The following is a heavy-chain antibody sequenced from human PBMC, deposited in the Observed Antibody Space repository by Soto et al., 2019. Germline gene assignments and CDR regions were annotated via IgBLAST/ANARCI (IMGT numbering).Heavy chain of an antibody. D-gene: IGHD4-17*01. J-gene: IGHJ4*02. V-gene: IGHV3-33*01. CDR2: IWYDGSNK. CDR3: ARGADYGDFGDY. Sequence: GSLRLSCAASGFTFSSYGMHWVRQAPGKGLEWVAVIWYDGSNKYYADSVKGRFTISRDNSKNTLYLQMNSLRAEDTAVYYCARGADYGDFGDYWGQGTLVTVSS. CDR1: GFTFSSYG.